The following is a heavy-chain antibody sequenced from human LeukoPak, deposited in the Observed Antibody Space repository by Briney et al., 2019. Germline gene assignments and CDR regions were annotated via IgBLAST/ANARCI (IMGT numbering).Heavy chain of an antibody. V-gene: IGHV3-23*01. CDR3: TKDGNTAMVRGPFDY. CDR2: ISDSGGST. CDR1: GFTFSSYA. Sequence: GGSLRLSCAASGFTFSSYAMSWVRQAPGKGLEWVSTISDSGGSTYYADSVKGRFTISRDNSKNTLYLQMNSLRAEDTAVYYCTKDGNTAMVRGPFDYWGQGTLVTVSS. J-gene: IGHJ4*02. D-gene: IGHD5-18*01.